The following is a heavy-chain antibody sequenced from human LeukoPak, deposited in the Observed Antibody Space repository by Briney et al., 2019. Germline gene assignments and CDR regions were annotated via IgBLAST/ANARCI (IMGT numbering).Heavy chain of an antibody. CDR1: GGSISSYY. Sequence: PSETLSLTCTVSGGSISSYYWSWIRQPPGKGLEWIGYIYYSGSTNYNPSLKSRVTISVDTSKNQFSLKLSSVTAADTAVYYCAREAGSSGYFDYWGQGTLVTVSS. D-gene: IGHD3-22*01. J-gene: IGHJ4*02. CDR2: IYYSGST. V-gene: IGHV4-59*01. CDR3: AREAGSSGYFDY.